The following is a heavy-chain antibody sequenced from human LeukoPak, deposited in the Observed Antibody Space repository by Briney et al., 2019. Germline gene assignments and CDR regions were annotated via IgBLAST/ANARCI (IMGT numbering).Heavy chain of an antibody. V-gene: IGHV3-7*01. Sequence: GGPLRLSCAASGFTFSSYWMSWVRQAPGKGLEWVANIKQDGSEKYYVDSVKGRFTISRDNAKNSLYLQMNSLRAEDTAVYYCARDIVLGRTLDGMDFWGQGTTVTVSS. D-gene: IGHD2-8*01. CDR2: IKQDGSEK. CDR1: GFTFSSYW. J-gene: IGHJ6*02. CDR3: ARDIVLGRTLDGMDF.